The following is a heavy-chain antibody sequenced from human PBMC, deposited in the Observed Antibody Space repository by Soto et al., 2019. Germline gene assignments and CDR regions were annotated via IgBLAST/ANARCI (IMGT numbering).Heavy chain of an antibody. J-gene: IGHJ2*01. CDR2: ISGSGGST. CDR1: GFTFSSYA. V-gene: IGHV3-23*01. D-gene: IGHD3-10*01. Sequence: GGSLRLSCAVSGFTFSSYAMSWVRQAPGKGLGWVSAISGSGGSTYYADSVKGRFTISRYNSKNTLYLQKNSLRAEDTAVYYCAKDRVVNWYFDLWGRGTLVTVSS. CDR3: AKDRVVNWYFDL.